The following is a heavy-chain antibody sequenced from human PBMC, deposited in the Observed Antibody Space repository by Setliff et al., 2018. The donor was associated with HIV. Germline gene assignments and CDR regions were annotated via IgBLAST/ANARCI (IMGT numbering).Heavy chain of an antibody. Sequence: PSETLSLTCTVSGGSISSYYWSWIRQPPGKGLEWIGGIYYSGSTNYNPSLKSRTTMSLDTSRNQVSLKLSSVSAADTAVYYCARDQGLELRGDYYYYGMDVWGQGTTVTVSS. V-gene: IGHV4-59*01. CDR2: IYYSGST. J-gene: IGHJ6*02. CDR3: ARDQGLELRGDYYYYGMDV. CDR1: GGSISSYY. D-gene: IGHD1-7*01.